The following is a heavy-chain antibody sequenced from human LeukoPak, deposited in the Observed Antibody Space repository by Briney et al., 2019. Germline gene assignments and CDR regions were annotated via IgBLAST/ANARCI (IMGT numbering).Heavy chain of an antibody. Sequence: PGGSLRLSCAASGFTFSDYGMHWVRQAPGKGLEWVAVISYDGSNKYYADSVKGRFTISRDNSKNTLYLQMNSLRAEDTAVYYYAKARPGQQLARSAFDIWGQGTMVTVSS. CDR1: GFTFSDYG. CDR3: AKARPGQQLARSAFDI. D-gene: IGHD6-13*01. V-gene: IGHV3-30*18. J-gene: IGHJ3*02. CDR2: ISYDGSNK.